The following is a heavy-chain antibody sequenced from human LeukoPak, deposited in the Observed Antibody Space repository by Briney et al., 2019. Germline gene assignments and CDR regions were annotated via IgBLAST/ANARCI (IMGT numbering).Heavy chain of an antibody. J-gene: IGHJ5*01. CDR1: GYTFTSYD. Sequence: ASVKVSCKASGYTFTSYDINWVRQATGQGLEWMGYMNPNSGKREYAQKLQGRVTITTNTSISTAYMELSSLRSGDTAVYYCAREGLDSWGQGTLVTVSS. CDR3: AREGLDS. V-gene: IGHV1-8*03. CDR2: MNPNSGKR.